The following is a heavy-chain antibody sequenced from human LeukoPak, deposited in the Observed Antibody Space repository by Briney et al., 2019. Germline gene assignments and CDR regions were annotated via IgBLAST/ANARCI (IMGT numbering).Heavy chain of an antibody. Sequence: SVKVSCKASGGTFSSYAISWVRQAPGQGLEWMGGIIPIFRTANYAQKFQGRVTMTTDESTGTAYMELSSLRSEDTAVYYCARLSTAMVIEYYFDYWGQGTLVTVSS. D-gene: IGHD5-18*01. CDR3: ARLSTAMVIEYYFDY. J-gene: IGHJ4*02. CDR2: IIPIFRTA. V-gene: IGHV1-69*05. CDR1: GGTFSSYA.